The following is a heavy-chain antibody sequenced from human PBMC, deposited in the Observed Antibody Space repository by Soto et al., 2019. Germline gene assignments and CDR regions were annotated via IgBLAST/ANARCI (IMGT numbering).Heavy chain of an antibody. CDR3: ITFGYNNREQFDY. V-gene: IGHV3-15*01. D-gene: IGHD6-25*01. CDR1: GLTIDNAW. CDR2: LKSETDGGTA. J-gene: IGHJ4*02. Sequence: GGSLRLSCATSGLTIDNAWVSWVRQAPGKGLEWVGRLKSETDGGTAEYAAPVKGSFTISRDASQSTLYLHMNSLSTDDTAVYYFITFGYNNREQFDYCGQGYPFTVSA.